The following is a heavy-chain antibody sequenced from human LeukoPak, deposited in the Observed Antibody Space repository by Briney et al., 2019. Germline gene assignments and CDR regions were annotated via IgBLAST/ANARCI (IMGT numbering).Heavy chain of an antibody. CDR2: INPSGGST. J-gene: IGHJ6*03. CDR3: ARAVGFYYYYYMDV. D-gene: IGHD1-26*01. Sequence: ASVKVSCKASGYTFTSYYMHWVRQAPGQGLEWMGIINPSGGSTSYAQKFQGRVTMTRDTSISTAYMELSRLRSDDTAVYYCARAVGFYYYYYMDVWGKGTTVTISS. V-gene: IGHV1-46*01. CDR1: GYTFTSYY.